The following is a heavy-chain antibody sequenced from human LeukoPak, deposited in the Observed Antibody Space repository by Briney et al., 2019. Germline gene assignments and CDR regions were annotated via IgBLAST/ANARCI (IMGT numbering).Heavy chain of an antibody. D-gene: IGHD6-13*01. V-gene: IGHV3-74*01. Sequence: GGSLRLSCAASGFTFSNYWMHWVRQAPGKGLVWVSRINSDGINTSYADSVKGRFTISRDNAKNTLNLQMNRLRAEDTAVYYCARAGPSSSWHQFDYWGQGTLVTVSS. CDR3: ARAGPSSSWHQFDY. J-gene: IGHJ4*02. CDR2: INSDGINT. CDR1: GFTFSNYW.